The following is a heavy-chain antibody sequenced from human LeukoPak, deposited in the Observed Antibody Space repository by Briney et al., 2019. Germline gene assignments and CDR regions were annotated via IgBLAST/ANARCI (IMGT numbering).Heavy chain of an antibody. J-gene: IGHJ3*02. D-gene: IGHD1-14*01. V-gene: IGHV1-69*04. Sequence: SVKVSCKAPGGTFSSYAISWVRQAPGQGLEWMGRIIPILGIANYAQKFQGRVTITADKSTSTAYMELSSLRSEDTAVYYCARFDGLTHAFDIWGQGTMVTVSS. CDR2: IIPILGIA. CDR3: ARFDGLTHAFDI. CDR1: GGTFSSYA.